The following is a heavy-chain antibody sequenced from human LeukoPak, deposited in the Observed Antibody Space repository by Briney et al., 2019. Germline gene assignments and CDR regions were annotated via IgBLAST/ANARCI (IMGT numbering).Heavy chain of an antibody. J-gene: IGHJ4*02. V-gene: IGHV3-7*01. CDR1: GFTFRGYC. CDR3: ARDHPYYYDSSGTALMAEIKYYFDY. Sequence: PGGSLRLSCAASGFTFRGYCMSWVRQAPGKGLEWVANIRQDWSEKYYVDSVKGRFTISRDNAKNSLYLQMNSLRAEDTGVYYCARDHPYYYDSSGTALMAEIKYYFDYWGQGTLVTVSS. CDR2: IRQDWSEK. D-gene: IGHD3-22*01.